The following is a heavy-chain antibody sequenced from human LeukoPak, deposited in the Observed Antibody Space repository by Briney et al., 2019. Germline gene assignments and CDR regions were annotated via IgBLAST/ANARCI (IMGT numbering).Heavy chain of an antibody. Sequence: SETLSPTCTVSGGSIRSDYWSWVRQPPGKGLEWIGYIHYSGSTNYNASLKSRVTMSVDMSKNQFSLKLTSVTAADTAVYYCARLGRKTSVVPPDFDCWGQGTLVTVSS. J-gene: IGHJ4*02. CDR1: GGSIRSDY. CDR2: IHYSGST. D-gene: IGHD4-23*01. CDR3: ARLGRKTSVVPPDFDC. V-gene: IGHV4-59*01.